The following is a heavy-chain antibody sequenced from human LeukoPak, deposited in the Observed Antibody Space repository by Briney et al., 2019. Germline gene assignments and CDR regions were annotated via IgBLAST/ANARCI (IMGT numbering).Heavy chain of an antibody. V-gene: IGHV3-53*01. CDR1: GFTVSTNY. Sequence: EGSLRLSCAASGFTVSTNYMSWVRQAPGKKLEWVSDIYSDGSTFYADSVKGRFTISRDNSKNTLYLQMNSLRAEDTAVYHCARYDFILISYFDLWGRGTLVTVSS. D-gene: IGHD3-3*01. J-gene: IGHJ2*01. CDR2: IYSDGST. CDR3: ARYDFILISYFDL.